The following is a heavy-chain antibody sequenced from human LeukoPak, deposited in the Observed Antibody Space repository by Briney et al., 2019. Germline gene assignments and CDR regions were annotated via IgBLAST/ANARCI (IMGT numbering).Heavy chain of an antibody. CDR1: GFTFSDYY. D-gene: IGHD1-26*01. J-gene: IGHJ4*02. V-gene: IGHV3-11*01. Sequence: GGSLRLSCAASGFTFSDYYMSWIRQAPGKGLEWVSYISSSGSGGSTYYADSVKGRFTISRDNSKNTLYLQMNSLRAEDTAVYYCARDASGRFPYYFDYWGQGTLVTVSS. CDR2: ISSSGSGGST. CDR3: ARDASGRFPYYFDY.